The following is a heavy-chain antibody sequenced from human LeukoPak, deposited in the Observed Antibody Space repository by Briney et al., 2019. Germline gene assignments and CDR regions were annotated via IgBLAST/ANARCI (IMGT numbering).Heavy chain of an antibody. V-gene: IGHV3-74*01. CDR2: IYAEGSRT. D-gene: IGHD1-1*01. CDR1: VFTFSSYW. J-gene: IGHJ4*02. Sequence: GGSLRLSCAASVFTFSSYWMHWVPQAPGKGLVCVSRIYAEGSRTDYAITMEGRFNISSDNAKNTLYLQMNGLSSEDTAVYYCARDKYIDWGQGTLVTVSS. CDR3: ARDKYID.